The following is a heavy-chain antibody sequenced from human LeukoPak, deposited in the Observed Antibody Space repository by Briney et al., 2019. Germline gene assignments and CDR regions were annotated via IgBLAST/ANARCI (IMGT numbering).Heavy chain of an antibody. J-gene: IGHJ4*02. CDR2: INPSGGST. Sequence: RASVKVSCKASGGTFSSYAISWVRQAPGQGLEWMGIINPSGGSTSYAQKFQGRVTMTRDTSTSTVYMELSSLRSEDTAVYYCARGRRIAAAGKEMDYWGQGTLVTVSS. CDR3: ARGRRIAAAGKEMDY. V-gene: IGHV1-46*01. D-gene: IGHD6-13*01. CDR1: GGTFSSYA.